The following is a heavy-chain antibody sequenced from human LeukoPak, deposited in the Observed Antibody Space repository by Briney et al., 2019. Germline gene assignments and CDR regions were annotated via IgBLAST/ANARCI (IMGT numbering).Heavy chain of an antibody. CDR3: TTEQLTLLKPFVY. V-gene: IGHV3-15*01. D-gene: IGHD5-24*01. CDR1: GFTFSNAW. Sequence: GGSLRLSCAASGFTFSNAWMSWVRQAPGKGLEWAGRIKSKTDGGTTDYAAPVKGRFTISRNDSKNTLYLQMNSLKTEDTAVYYCTTEQLTLLKPFVYWGQGTLVTVSS. CDR2: IKSKTDGGTT. J-gene: IGHJ4*02.